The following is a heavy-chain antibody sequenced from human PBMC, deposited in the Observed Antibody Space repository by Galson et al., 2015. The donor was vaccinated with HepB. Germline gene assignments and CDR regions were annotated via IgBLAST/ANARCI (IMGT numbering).Heavy chain of an antibody. CDR1: GDTFVSYG. CDR2: IIPIYGIP. CDR3: ARSLANDHFLTGYFDS. J-gene: IGHJ4*02. Sequence: SVKVSCKASGDTFVSYGILWVRQAPGQGLEWMGRIIPIYGIPNYAENFPGRLTITADESTSTAYMELNSLTFEDTAVYFCARSLANDHFLTGYFDSWGQGTLVIVSS. V-gene: IGHV1-69*13. D-gene: IGHD3/OR15-3a*01.